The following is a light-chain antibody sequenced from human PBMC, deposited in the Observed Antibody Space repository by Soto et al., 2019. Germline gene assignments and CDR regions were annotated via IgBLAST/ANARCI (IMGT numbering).Light chain of an antibody. CDR3: QQYNSYWGT. Sequence: AIHLTKSPSCLSASVGDRVTVSCAASQGISTLFAWYQQKPGKAPKLLIYDASTLESGVPSRFSGSGSGAEFTLTISSLQPDDFATYYCQQYNSYWGTFAQGTKVDIK. CDR2: DAS. CDR1: QGISTL. V-gene: IGKV1-13*02. J-gene: IGKJ2*01.